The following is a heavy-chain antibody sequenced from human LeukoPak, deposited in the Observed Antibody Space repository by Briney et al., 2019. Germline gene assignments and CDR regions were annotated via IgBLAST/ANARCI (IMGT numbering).Heavy chain of an antibody. D-gene: IGHD3-16*01. V-gene: IGHV3-66*01. Sequence: GGSLRLSCAASGFTVSSNYMSWVRQAPGKGLEWVSVIYSGGSTYYADSVKGRFTISRDNSKNTLYLQMNSLRAEDTAVYYCARAELGEEYYFDYWGQGTLVTVSS. J-gene: IGHJ4*02. CDR3: ARAELGEEYYFDY. CDR2: IYSGGST. CDR1: GFTVSSNY.